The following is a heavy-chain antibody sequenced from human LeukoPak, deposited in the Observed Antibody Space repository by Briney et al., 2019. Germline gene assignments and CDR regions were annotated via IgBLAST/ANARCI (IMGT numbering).Heavy chain of an antibody. Sequence: PSETRSLTCTVSGGSISSSRYYWGLIRHPPGKGLDWIGSIDYSGTIYYNPSLKSRVNISVDTSKNQFSLKLSSVTAADTAVYYCARRGGSGSRGDYYFDYWGQGTLVAVSS. CDR2: IDYSGTI. V-gene: IGHV4-39*01. J-gene: IGHJ4*02. D-gene: IGHD3-10*01. CDR1: GGSISSSRYY. CDR3: ARRGGSGSRGDYYFDY.